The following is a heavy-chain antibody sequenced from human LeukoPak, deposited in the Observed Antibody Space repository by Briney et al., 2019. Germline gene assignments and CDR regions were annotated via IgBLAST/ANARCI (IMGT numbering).Heavy chain of an antibody. CDR1: GFTFSSYA. D-gene: IGHD3-9*01. CDR2: ISGSGGST. J-gene: IGHJ4*02. V-gene: IGHV3-23*01. Sequence: GGSLRLSCAASGFTFSSYAMSWVRQAPGKGLEWVSAISGSGGSTYYADSVKGRFTISRDNSKNTLYLQMNSLRAEDTAVYYCAKDERKGYFDWLLDYFDYWDQGTLVTVSS. CDR3: AKDERKGYFDWLLDYFDY.